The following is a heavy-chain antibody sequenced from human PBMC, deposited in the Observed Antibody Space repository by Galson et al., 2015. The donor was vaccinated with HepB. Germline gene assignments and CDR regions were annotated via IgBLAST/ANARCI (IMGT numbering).Heavy chain of an antibody. J-gene: IGHJ4*02. CDR2: TRSDGIST. CDR1: GFTFSSYW. D-gene: IGHD5-12*01. Sequence: SLRLSCAASGFTFSSYWMHWVRQAPGTGLVWVTRTRSDGISTTYADSAKGRFSISRDNAKNTLYLQMNSLRAGDTAVYYCARGNPGYSGYDYLDYWGQGTLVTVSS. V-gene: IGHV3-74*01. CDR3: ARGNPGYSGYDYLDY.